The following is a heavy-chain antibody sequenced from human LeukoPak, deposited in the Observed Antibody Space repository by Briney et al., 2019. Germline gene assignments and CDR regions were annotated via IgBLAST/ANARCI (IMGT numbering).Heavy chain of an antibody. V-gene: IGHV3-21*01. CDR1: GFTFSSYS. J-gene: IGHJ4*02. Sequence: GGSLRLSCAASGFTFSSYSMNWVRQAPGKGLEWVSSISNSSSYIYYADSVKGRFTISRDNAKNSLYLQMNSLRAEDTAVYYCARDSSGWAHDYWGQGTLVTVSS. CDR2: ISNSSSYI. CDR3: ARDSSGWAHDY. D-gene: IGHD6-19*01.